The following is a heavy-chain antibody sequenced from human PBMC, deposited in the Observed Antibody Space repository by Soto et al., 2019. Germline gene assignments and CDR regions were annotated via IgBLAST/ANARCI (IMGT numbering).Heavy chain of an antibody. J-gene: IGHJ5*02. Sequence: ASVKVSCKASGYTFTGYYMHWVRQAPGQGLEWMGWINPNSGGTNYAQKFQGWVTMTRDTSISTAYMELSRLRSDDTAVYYCARGIAAAGNSYWFDPWGQGTLVTVSS. CDR2: INPNSGGT. D-gene: IGHD6-13*01. V-gene: IGHV1-2*04. CDR3: ARGIAAAGNSYWFDP. CDR1: GYTFTGYY.